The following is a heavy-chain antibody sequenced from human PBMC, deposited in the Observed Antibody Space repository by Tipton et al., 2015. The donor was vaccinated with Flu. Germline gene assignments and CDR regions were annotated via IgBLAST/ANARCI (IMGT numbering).Heavy chain of an antibody. Sequence: GSLRLSCGASGFSFSDYYMSWFRQPPGKGPEWVSSISGGSSYTNYADFVGGRFTISRDNAENSLYLQMNSLRAEDTAMYYCARRRSGSYHFDYWGQGTLVTVSS. D-gene: IGHD1-26*01. CDR2: ISGGSSYT. V-gene: IGHV3-11*06. CDR1: GFSFSDYY. J-gene: IGHJ4*02. CDR3: ARRRSGSYHFDY.